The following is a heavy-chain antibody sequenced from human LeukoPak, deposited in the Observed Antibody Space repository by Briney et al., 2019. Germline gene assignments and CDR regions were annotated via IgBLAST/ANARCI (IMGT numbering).Heavy chain of an antibody. D-gene: IGHD3-10*01. CDR1: GFTFSGYG. J-gene: IGHJ4*02. CDR2: IWSDGSNK. V-gene: IGHV3-33*01. Sequence: GKSLRLSCAASGFTFSGYGMHWVRQAPGKGLEWVTVIWSDGSNKYYADSVKGRFTISRDNAKNSLYLQMNGLRAEDTAVYYCARDLVVVRGVMSPFGYWGQGTLVTVSS. CDR3: ARDLVVVRGVMSPFGY.